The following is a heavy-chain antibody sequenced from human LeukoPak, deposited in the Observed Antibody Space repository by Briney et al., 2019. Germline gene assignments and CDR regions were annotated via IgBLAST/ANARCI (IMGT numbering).Heavy chain of an antibody. V-gene: IGHV4-59*01. Sequence: SETLSLTCTVSGGSISSYYWSWIRQPPGKGLEWIGYIYSSGSTNYNPSLKSRVTISVDTSENQFSLELSSVTAADTAVYYCARAATMVREYYYYYGMDVWGQGTTVTVSS. CDR2: IYSSGST. J-gene: IGHJ6*02. D-gene: IGHD3-10*01. CDR3: ARAATMVREYYYYYGMDV. CDR1: GGSISSYY.